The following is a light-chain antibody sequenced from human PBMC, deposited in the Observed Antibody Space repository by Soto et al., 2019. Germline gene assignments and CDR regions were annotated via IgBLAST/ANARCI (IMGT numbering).Light chain of an antibody. J-gene: IGKJ5*01. CDR3: QQYNGRHPIT. CDR1: QNISYY. Sequence: EIVLTQSPATLSLSPGKRATLSCTASQNISYYLIWYQKTPGQAPRLIIYEVSNRATGIPARFSGSGSRTELTLTISSLHSEYFAVYYCQQYNGRHPITFGQGTRLDIK. V-gene: IGKV3-11*01. CDR2: EVS.